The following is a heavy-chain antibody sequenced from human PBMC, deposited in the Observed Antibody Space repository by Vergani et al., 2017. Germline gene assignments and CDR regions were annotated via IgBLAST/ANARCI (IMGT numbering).Heavy chain of an antibody. D-gene: IGHD3-3*01. CDR2: ISSSSSYT. V-gene: IGHV3-21*01. J-gene: IGHJ4*02. Sequence: EVQLAESGGGLVKPGGSLRLSCAASGFTFSSYSMNWVRQAPGKGLEWVSSISSSSSYTYYADSVKGRFTISRDNVKNSLYLQMNSLRAEDTAVYYCARDSAQDYDFWSCYLVFFDYWGQGTLVTVSS. CDR3: ARDSAQDYDFWSCYLVFFDY. CDR1: GFTFSSYS.